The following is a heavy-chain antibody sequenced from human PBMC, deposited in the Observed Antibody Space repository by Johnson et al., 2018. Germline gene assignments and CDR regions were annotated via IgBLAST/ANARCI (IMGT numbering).Heavy chain of an antibody. CDR2: IWYDGSNA. CDR1: GFTFSTYG. CDR3: ARDFSSKRDLDV. J-gene: IGHJ6*02. Sequence: QVQLVESGGGVVQPGRSXRLSCAASGFTFSTYGMHWVRQAPGKGLEWVAVIWYDGSNAEYADSVKGRFIMSRDNSKNTLYLQMNSRRAEDTAVYYWARDFSSKRDLDVWGQGTTVTVSS. D-gene: IGHD2/OR15-2a*01. V-gene: IGHV3-33*01.